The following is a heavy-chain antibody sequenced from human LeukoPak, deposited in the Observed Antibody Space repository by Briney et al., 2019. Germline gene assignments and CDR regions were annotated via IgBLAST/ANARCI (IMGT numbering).Heavy chain of an antibody. V-gene: IGHV3-23*01. D-gene: IGHD6-19*01. CDR1: GFTFSNYG. CDR3: AKNGYSSGWYPEN. Sequence: GGSLRLSCAASGFTFSNYGMSWVRQAPGKGLEWVSAVTGTGGSTYYADSVKGRFTISRDNSKNTLYLQMNSLRGEDTGIYYCAKNGYSSGWYPENWGQGTLVTVSS. J-gene: IGHJ4*02. CDR2: VTGTGGST.